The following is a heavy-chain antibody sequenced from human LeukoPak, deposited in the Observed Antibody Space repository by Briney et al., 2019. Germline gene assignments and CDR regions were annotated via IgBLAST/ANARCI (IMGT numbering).Heavy chain of an antibody. CDR1: GYTFTSYD. Sequence: GASVKVSCKASGYTFTSYDINWVRQATGQGLEWMGWMNPNSGNTGYAQKFQGRVTMTRNTSISTAYTELSSLRSEDTAVYYCARQATMVTDGYYYYYGMDVWGQGTTVTVSS. CDR2: MNPNSGNT. V-gene: IGHV1-8*01. CDR3: ARQATMVTDGYYYYYGMDV. D-gene: IGHD4/OR15-4a*01. J-gene: IGHJ6*02.